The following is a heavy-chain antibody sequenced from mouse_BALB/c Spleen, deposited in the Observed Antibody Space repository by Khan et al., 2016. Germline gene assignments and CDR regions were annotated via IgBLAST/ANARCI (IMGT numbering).Heavy chain of an antibody. CDR3: SRTNRGY. J-gene: IGHJ2*01. CDR1: GYTFTNYG. CDR2: INTYTGEP. V-gene: IGHV9-3-1*01. Sequence: QIQLVQSGPELKKPGETVKISCKASGYTFTNYGMNWVKQAPGKGLKWMGWINTYTGEPTYADDFKGRFAFSLETSASNAYSQNNKLKNEDTATYFCSRTNRGYWGQGTTLTVSS. D-gene: IGHD4-1*01.